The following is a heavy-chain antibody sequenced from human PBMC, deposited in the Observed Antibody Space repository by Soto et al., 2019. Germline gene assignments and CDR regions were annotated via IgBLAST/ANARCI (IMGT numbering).Heavy chain of an antibody. Sequence: PGGSLRLSWAASGFTFSSYGMHWVRQAPGKGLEWVAVIWYDGSNKYYADSVKGRFTISRDNSKNTLYLQMNSLRAEDTAVYYCASGPSSSWYEYFQHWGQGTLVTVSS. D-gene: IGHD6-13*01. V-gene: IGHV3-33*01. J-gene: IGHJ1*01. CDR2: IWYDGSNK. CDR1: GFTFSSYG. CDR3: ASGPSSSWYEYFQH.